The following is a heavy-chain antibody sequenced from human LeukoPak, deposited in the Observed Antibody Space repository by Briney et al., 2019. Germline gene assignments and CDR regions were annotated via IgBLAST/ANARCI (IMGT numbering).Heavy chain of an antibody. J-gene: IGHJ5*02. D-gene: IGHD2-15*01. Sequence: PSQTLSLTCTVSGGSISSGGYYWSWIRQHPGKGREWIVYIYYSGSTYYNPSLKSRVIISVDTSKNQFSLKLTSVTAADTAVYYCARDLHCSGGSCYRWFDPWGQGTLVTVSS. CDR1: GGSISSGGYY. CDR3: ARDLHCSGGSCYRWFDP. V-gene: IGHV4-31*03. CDR2: IYYSGST.